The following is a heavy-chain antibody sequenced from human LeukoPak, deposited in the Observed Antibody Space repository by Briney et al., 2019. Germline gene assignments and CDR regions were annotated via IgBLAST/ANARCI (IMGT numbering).Heavy chain of an antibody. CDR2: IIPIFGTA. Sequence: ASVKVSCKASGGTFSSYAISWVRQAPGQGLEWMGGIIPIFGTANYAQKFQGRVTITTDESTSTAYMELSSLRSEDTAVYYCATQNLGGTMVRGVIITSSYYYYYMDVWGKGTTVTVSS. D-gene: IGHD3-10*01. CDR3: ATQNLGGTMVRGVIITSSYYYYYMDV. J-gene: IGHJ6*03. V-gene: IGHV1-69*05. CDR1: GGTFSSYA.